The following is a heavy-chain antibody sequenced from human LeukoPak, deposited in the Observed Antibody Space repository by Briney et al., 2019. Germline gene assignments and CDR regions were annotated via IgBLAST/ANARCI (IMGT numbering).Heavy chain of an antibody. CDR3: ARTLIGYCSGGSCYSNYYYYGMDV. Sequence: SETLSLTCTVSGGSISSYYWSWIRQPAGKGLEWIRRIYTSGSTNYNPSLKSRVTMSVDTSKNQFSLKLSSVTAADTAVYYCARTLIGYCSGGSCYSNYYYYGMDVWGQGTTVTVSS. V-gene: IGHV4-4*07. D-gene: IGHD2-15*01. J-gene: IGHJ6*02. CDR2: IYTSGST. CDR1: GGSISSYY.